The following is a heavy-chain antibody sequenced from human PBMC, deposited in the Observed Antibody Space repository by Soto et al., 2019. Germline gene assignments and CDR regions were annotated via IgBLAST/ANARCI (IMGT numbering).Heavy chain of an antibody. Sequence: SETLSLTCTVSGGYISSYYWSWIRQPPGKGLEWIGYIYYSGSTNYNPSLKSRVTISVDTSKNQFSLKLSSVTAADTAVYYCARDSRGWFDPWGQGTLVTVSS. CDR1: GGYISSYY. V-gene: IGHV4-59*01. J-gene: IGHJ5*02. CDR2: IYYSGST. CDR3: ARDSRGWFDP.